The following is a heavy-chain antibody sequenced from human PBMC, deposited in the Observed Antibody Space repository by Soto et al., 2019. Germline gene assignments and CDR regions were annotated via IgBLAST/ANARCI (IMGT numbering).Heavy chain of an antibody. CDR2: IWYDGSNK. D-gene: IGHD6-6*01. CDR3: ARDKYGQLEDYYYGMDV. CDR1: GFTFSSYG. J-gene: IGHJ6*02. V-gene: IGHV3-33*01. Sequence: GGSVRLSCAASGFTFSSYGMHWVRQAPGKGLEWVAVIWYDGSNKYYADSVKGRFTISRDNSKNTLYLQMNSLRAEDTAVYYCARDKYGQLEDYYYGMDVWGQGTTVTVSS.